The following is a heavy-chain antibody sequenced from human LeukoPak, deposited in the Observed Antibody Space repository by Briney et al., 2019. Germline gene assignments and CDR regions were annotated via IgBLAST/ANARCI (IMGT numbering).Heavy chain of an antibody. CDR3: ARDLGYYDSSGFQRDY. Sequence: GASVKVSCKASGYTFTSYGISWVRQAPGQGLEWMGWISAYNGNTNYAQKLQGRVTMTTDTSTSTAYMELRSLRSDDTAVYYCARDLGYYDSSGFQRDYWGQGTLVTVSS. CDR2: ISAYNGNT. V-gene: IGHV1-18*01. J-gene: IGHJ4*02. CDR1: GYTFTSYG. D-gene: IGHD3-22*01.